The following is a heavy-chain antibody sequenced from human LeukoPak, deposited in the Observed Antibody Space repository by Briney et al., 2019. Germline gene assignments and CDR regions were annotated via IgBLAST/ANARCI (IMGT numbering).Heavy chain of an antibody. CDR3: ARAPADCSGGSCYRYYYYGMDV. CDR2: INHSGST. CDR1: GGSFSGYY. J-gene: IGHJ6*04. D-gene: IGHD2-15*01. Sequence: SETLSLTCAVYGGSFSGYYWSWLRQPPGKGLEWIGEINHSGSTNYNPSLKSRVTISVDTSKNQFSLKLSSVTAADTAVYYCARAPADCSGGSCYRYYYYGMDVWGKGTTVTVSS. V-gene: IGHV4-34*01.